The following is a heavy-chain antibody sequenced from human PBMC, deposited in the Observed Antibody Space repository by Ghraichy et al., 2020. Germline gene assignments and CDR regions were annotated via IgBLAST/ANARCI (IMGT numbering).Heavy chain of an antibody. D-gene: IGHD3-3*01. V-gene: IGHV1-69*13. CDR2: IIPIFGTA. CDR3: ASGIFGVVIQTHYYYGMDV. CDR1: GGTFSSYA. Sequence: SVKVSCKASGGTFSSYAISWVRQAPGQGLEWMGGIIPIFGTANYAQKFQGRVTITADESTSTAYMELSSLRSEDTAVYYCASGIFGVVIQTHYYYGMDVWGQGTTVTVSS. J-gene: IGHJ6*02.